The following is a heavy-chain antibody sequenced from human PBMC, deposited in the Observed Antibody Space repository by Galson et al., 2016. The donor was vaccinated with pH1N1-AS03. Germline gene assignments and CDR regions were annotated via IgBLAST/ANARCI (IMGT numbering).Heavy chain of an antibody. D-gene: IGHD6-13*01. J-gene: IGHJ4*02. CDR1: RFTFSGYA. CDR3: VKDGVERAAAGVASFDS. V-gene: IGHV3-23*01. CDR2: ISGSGGHT. Sequence: SLRLSCAAFRFTFSGYAMNWVRQAPGEGLEWVSTISGSGGHTYYAGSVSGRFTISRDYSKKPLYLQMNSLRAEDTAVYYCVKDGVERAAAGVASFDSWGQGTLVTVSS.